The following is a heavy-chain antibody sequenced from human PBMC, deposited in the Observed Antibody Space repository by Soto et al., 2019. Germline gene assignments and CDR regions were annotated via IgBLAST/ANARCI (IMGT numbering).Heavy chain of an antibody. CDR2: IYSSEST. D-gene: IGHD3-16*01. Sequence: QVQLQESGTGLVKPSQTLSLTCTVSGGSISSGDFYWSWIRQHPVKGLELIGYIYSSESTYYNPSLKSRVTISVDTSKNQFSLNLNSVTAADTAVYYCAHALSVYDLGAIDYWGQGTLVTVSS. J-gene: IGHJ4*02. CDR3: AHALSVYDLGAIDY. V-gene: IGHV4-31*03. CDR1: GGSISSGDFY.